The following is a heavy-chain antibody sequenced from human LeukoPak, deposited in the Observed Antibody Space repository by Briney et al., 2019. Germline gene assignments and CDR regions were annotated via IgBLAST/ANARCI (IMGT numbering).Heavy chain of an antibody. CDR2: IYSGGST. D-gene: IGHD3-22*01. J-gene: IGHJ5*02. CDR3: AREWSYYDSSGYYPGWFDP. CDR1: GLTFSSYG. V-gene: IGHV3-53*01. Sequence: GGSLRLSCAASGLTFSSYGMSWVRQAPGKGLEWVSVIYSGGSTYYADSVKGRFTISRDNSKNTLYLQMNSLRAEDTAVYYCAREWSYYDSSGYYPGWFDPWGQGTLVTVSS.